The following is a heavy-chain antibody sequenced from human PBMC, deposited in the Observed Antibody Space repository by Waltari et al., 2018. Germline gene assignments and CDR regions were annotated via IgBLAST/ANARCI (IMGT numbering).Heavy chain of an antibody. V-gene: IGHV4-39*01. D-gene: IGHD5-12*01. CDR3: AAYIGASVGTAAFDV. J-gene: IGHJ3*01. CDR1: GGSITTPKFY. CDR2: ISHSGAT. Sequence: QVQLQESGPGLVKPSETLSLTCSVSGGSITTPKFYWGWIRQPPGQALEWIGTISHSGATYPFPSLQSRVTLSRDTSKNQFSLTLGSVTASDTAVYYCAAYIGASVGTAAFDVWGQGTMVTVSS.